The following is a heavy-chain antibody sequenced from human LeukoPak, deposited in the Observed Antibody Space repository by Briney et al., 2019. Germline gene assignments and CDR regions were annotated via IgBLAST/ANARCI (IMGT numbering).Heavy chain of an antibody. D-gene: IGHD3-22*01. CDR3: ARVSLDSFDY. J-gene: IGHJ4*02. CDR2: VYYSGTT. V-gene: IGHV4-39*01. CDR1: GGSISSSSYY. Sequence: SETLSLTCTVSGGSISSSSYYWGWIRQPPGKGLEWIGSVYYSGTTYYNPSLKSRVTISVDTSKNQFSLKLSSVTAADTAVYYCARVSLDSFDYWGQGTLVTVSS.